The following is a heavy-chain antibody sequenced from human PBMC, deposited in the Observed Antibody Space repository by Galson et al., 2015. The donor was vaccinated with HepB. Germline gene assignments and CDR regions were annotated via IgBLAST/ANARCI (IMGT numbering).Heavy chain of an antibody. CDR3: ALPGGLDPSFDY. CDR1: GGSFSGYY. J-gene: IGHJ4*02. V-gene: IGHV4-34*01. CDR2: INHSGST. Sequence: ETLSLTCAVYGGSFSGYYWSWIRQPPGKGLEWIGEINHSGSTNYNPSLKSRVTISLDTSKTQFSLKLTSVTAADTAVYYCALPGGLDPSFDYWGQGTLVTVSS. D-gene: IGHD3/OR15-3a*01.